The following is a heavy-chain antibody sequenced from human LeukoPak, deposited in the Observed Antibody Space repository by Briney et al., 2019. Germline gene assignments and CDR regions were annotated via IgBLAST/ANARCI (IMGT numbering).Heavy chain of an antibody. D-gene: IGHD6-13*01. Sequence: KASETLSLTCAVYGGSFSGYYWSWIRQPPGKGLEWIGEINHSGSTNYNPSLKTRVTMSVDTSNNQFSLKPSSVTAADTAVYYCATGVHGIAAAGDYYFDYWGQGTLVTVSS. J-gene: IGHJ4*02. CDR2: INHSGST. CDR3: ATGVHGIAAAGDYYFDY. CDR1: GGSFSGYY. V-gene: IGHV4-34*01.